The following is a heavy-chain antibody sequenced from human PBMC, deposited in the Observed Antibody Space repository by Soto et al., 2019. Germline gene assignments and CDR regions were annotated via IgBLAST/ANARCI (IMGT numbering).Heavy chain of an antibody. Sequence: QVQLVQSGAEVKKPGSSVKVSCKSSGGTFSTYAISWVRQAPGQGLEWMGGIIPIFGTANYGQKFQGRVTITADESTTTAYMEVISLRSEDTAVYYCARDEMVVATWSRTWHYYYGMDVWGQGTTVTVSS. V-gene: IGHV1-69*12. CDR1: GGTFSTYA. J-gene: IGHJ6*02. D-gene: IGHD2-15*01. CDR2: IIPIFGTA. CDR3: ARDEMVVATWSRTWHYYYGMDV.